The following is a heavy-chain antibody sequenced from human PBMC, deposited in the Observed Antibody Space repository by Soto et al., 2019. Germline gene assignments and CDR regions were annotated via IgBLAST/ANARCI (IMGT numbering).Heavy chain of an antibody. J-gene: IGHJ4*02. Sequence: SETLSLTCTVSGCSISNYYWSWIRQPPGKGLEWIGYIYYSGSTNYNPSLKSRVTISVDTSKNQFSLKLSSVTAADTAVYYCARVKPYSSSWYFDYWGQGTLVTVSS. CDR1: GCSISNYY. D-gene: IGHD6-13*01. CDR3: ARVKPYSSSWYFDY. V-gene: IGHV4-59*01. CDR2: IYYSGST.